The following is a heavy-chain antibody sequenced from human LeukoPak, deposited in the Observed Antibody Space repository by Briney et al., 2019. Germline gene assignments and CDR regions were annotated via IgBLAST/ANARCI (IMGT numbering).Heavy chain of an antibody. Sequence: TLSLTCTVSGGSISSGSYYWSWIRQPAGKGLEWIGRIYTSGSTNYNPSLKSRVTISVDTSKNQFSLKLSSVTAADTAVYYCAREEQWLVYFDYWGQGTLVTVSS. J-gene: IGHJ4*02. V-gene: IGHV4-61*02. CDR1: GGSISSGSYY. CDR2: IYTSGST. D-gene: IGHD6-19*01. CDR3: AREEQWLVYFDY.